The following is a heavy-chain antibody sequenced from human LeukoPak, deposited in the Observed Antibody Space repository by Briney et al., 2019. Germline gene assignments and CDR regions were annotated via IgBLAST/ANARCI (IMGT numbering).Heavy chain of an antibody. CDR3: AKDLPGYYDSSGYIRGVFDY. CDR1: GFTFSSYA. V-gene: IGHV3-30*04. Sequence: GRSLRLSCAASGFTFSSYAMHWVRQAPGKGLEWVALISYDGSNKYYADSVKGRFTISRDNSKNTLYLQMNSLRAEDTAVYYCAKDLPGYYDSSGYIRGVFDYWGQGTLVTVSS. J-gene: IGHJ4*02. CDR2: ISYDGSNK. D-gene: IGHD3-22*01.